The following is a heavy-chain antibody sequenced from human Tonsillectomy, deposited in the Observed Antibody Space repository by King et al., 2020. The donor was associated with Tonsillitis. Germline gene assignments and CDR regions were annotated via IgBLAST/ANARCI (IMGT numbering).Heavy chain of an antibody. V-gene: IGHV3-21*01. CDR2: ISGISSYI. D-gene: IGHD4-11*01. Sequence: VQLVESGGGLVRPGGSLRLSCTASGFTFVNYNMNWVRQAPGKGLEWVSSISGISSYIYYADSVRGRFTISRDDAKNSLHLQMDSLRAEDTAVYYCATDHLQWTRNAFNTWGQGTMVTVSS. CDR1: GFTFVNYN. CDR3: ATDHLQWTRNAFNT. J-gene: IGHJ3*02.